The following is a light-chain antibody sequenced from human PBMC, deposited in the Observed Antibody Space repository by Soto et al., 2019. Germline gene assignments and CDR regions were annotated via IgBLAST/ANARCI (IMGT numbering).Light chain of an antibody. J-gene: IGKJ5*01. CDR1: QNVAGD. Sequence: VMIESRGSLAVGAGGRGILSFMASQNVAGDLAWYQQKPGQAPRLLIYGPSTRAAGIPSRFSGSGFETEFTLIISGLQSEDSAVYFCQQYKNWPITFGQGTRLEIK. CDR2: GPS. V-gene: IGKV3-15*01. CDR3: QQYKNWPIT.